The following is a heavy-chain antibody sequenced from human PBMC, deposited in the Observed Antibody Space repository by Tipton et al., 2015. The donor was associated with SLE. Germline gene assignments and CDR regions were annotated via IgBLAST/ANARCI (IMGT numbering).Heavy chain of an antibody. CDR1: GGTFSSYA. D-gene: IGHD6-19*01. V-gene: IGHV1-69*05. CDR3: AIDRARSIAVAGIDDFDI. CDR2: IIPIFGTA. Sequence: QLVQSGPEVKKPGSSVKVSCKASGGTFSSYAISWVRQAPGQGLEWMGGIIPIFGTANYAQKFQGRVTLTTDESTSTAYMERSSLRSEVTAVDYCAIDRARSIAVAGIDDFDIWGRGTIVAASS. J-gene: IGHJ3*02.